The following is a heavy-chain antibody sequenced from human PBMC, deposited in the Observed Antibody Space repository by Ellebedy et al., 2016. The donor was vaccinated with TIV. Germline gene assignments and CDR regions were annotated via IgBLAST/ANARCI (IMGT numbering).Heavy chain of an antibody. V-gene: IGHV1-69*06. CDR3: ARVGYSYGYDY. J-gene: IGHJ4*02. CDR2: IIPIFGTA. CDR1: GGTFSSYA. Sequence: SVKVSXKASGGTFSSYAISWVRQAPGQGLEWMGGIIPIFGTANYAQKFQGRVTITADKSTSTAYMELSSLRSEDTAVYYCARVGYSYGYDYWGQGTLVTVSS. D-gene: IGHD5-18*01.